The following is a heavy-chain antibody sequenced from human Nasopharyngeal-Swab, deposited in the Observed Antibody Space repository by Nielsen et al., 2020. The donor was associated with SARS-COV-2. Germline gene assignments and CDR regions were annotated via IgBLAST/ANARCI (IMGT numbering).Heavy chain of an antibody. CDR2: ISAYNGNT. V-gene: IGHV1-18*01. CDR3: ARAGRAAAAPSYGMDV. CDR1: EYTFTSYA. D-gene: IGHD6-13*01. Sequence: ASKKKTYKTSEYTFTSYAISWVRHAPGQGLEWMGWISAYNGNTNYAQKLQGRVTMTTDTSTSTAYMELRSLRSDDTAVYYCARAGRAAAAPSYGMDVWGQGTTVTVSS. J-gene: IGHJ6*02.